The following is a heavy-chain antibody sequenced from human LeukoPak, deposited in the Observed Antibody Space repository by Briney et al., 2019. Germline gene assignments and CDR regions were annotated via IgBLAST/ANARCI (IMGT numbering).Heavy chain of an antibody. J-gene: IGHJ4*01. CDR3: ARVRYSYSTNDY. D-gene: IGHD6-13*01. CDR2: INPNSGGT. Sequence: ASVKVSCKASGYTFTGYYMHWVRQAPGQGLEWMGRINPNSGGTNYAQKFQGRVTMTRDTSISTAYMELSRLRSDDTAVYYCARVRYSYSTNDYWGHGTLVTVSS. V-gene: IGHV1-2*06. CDR1: GYTFTGYY.